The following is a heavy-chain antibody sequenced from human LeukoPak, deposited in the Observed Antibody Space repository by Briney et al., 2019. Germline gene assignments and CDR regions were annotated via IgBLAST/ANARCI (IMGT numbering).Heavy chain of an antibody. Sequence: PGGSLRLSCAVSGFTFSSYSMNWVRQAPGKGLEWVSRINTDGSRTSYADSVKGRFTISRDNAKNTLYLQMNSLRAEDTAVYYCARVAVGQWLGGDLWGQGTMVTVSS. V-gene: IGHV3-74*01. CDR2: INTDGSRT. J-gene: IGHJ3*01. CDR1: GFTFSSYS. D-gene: IGHD6-19*01. CDR3: ARVAVGQWLGGDL.